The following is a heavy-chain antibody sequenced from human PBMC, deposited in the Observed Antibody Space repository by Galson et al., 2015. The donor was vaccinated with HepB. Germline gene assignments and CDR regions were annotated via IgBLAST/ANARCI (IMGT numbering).Heavy chain of an antibody. Sequence: SLRLSCAASGFTFSNAWMSWVRQAPGKGLEWVGRIKSKTDGGTTDYAAPVKGRFTISRDDSKNTLYLQMNSLKTEDTAVYYCTTDLTASLWFGELLLGQDYWGQGTLVTVSS. CDR3: TTDLTASLWFGELLLGQDY. CDR2: IKSKTDGGTT. V-gene: IGHV3-15*01. J-gene: IGHJ4*02. D-gene: IGHD3-10*01. CDR1: GFTFSNAW.